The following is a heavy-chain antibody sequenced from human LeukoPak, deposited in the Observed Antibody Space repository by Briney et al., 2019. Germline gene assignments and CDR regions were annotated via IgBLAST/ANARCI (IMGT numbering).Heavy chain of an antibody. CDR3: ARVYGDYRGAFDY. Sequence: GGSLRLSCAASGFTFSSYSMNWVRQAPGKGLEWVSSISSSSSYIYYADSVKGRFTISRDNAKNSLYLQMNSLRAEDTAVYYCARVYGDYRGAFDYGGQGTLVTVSS. CDR1: GFTFSSYS. D-gene: IGHD4-17*01. V-gene: IGHV3-21*01. J-gene: IGHJ4*02. CDR2: ISSSSSYI.